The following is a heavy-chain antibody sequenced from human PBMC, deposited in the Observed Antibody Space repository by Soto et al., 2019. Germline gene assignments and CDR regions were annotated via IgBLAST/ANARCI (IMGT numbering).Heavy chain of an antibody. CDR3: ARWAELEERQLYGMDV. CDR1: GYSFTSYW. J-gene: IGHJ6*02. CDR2: IDPSDSYT. V-gene: IGHV5-10-1*01. Sequence: PGESLKISCKGSGYSFTSYWISWVRQMPGKGLEWMGRIDPSDSYTNYSPSFQGHVTISADKSISTAYLQWSSLKASDTAMYYCARWAELEERQLYGMDVWGQGTTVTVSS. D-gene: IGHD6-13*01.